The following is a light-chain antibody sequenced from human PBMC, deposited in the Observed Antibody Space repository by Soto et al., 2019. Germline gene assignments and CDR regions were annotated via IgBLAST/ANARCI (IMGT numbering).Light chain of an antibody. J-gene: IGLJ3*02. CDR1: SSNIGAGSD. CDR2: VNS. Sequence: QSVLTQPPSGSGAPGQRVTLSCTGSSSNIGAGSDVHWYQQLPGTDPKLLIDVNSNRASGVLDRLSGSKSGTSASLAITGLQAGDECDYYCQSYDIGLSGVVFGGATKLTVL. CDR3: QSYDIGLSGVV. V-gene: IGLV1-40*01.